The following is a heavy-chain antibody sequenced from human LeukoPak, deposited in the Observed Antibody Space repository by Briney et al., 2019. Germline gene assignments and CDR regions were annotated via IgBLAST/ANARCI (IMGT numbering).Heavy chain of an antibody. Sequence: TGGSLRLSCSASGFTFSRYAMHWVRQAPGKVLEYVSAISSNGGSTYYADSVKGRFTISRDNSRNTLHLQMSSLRVEDTAVYYCVKDSSSGSYFDYWGQGTLVTVSS. D-gene: IGHD3-10*01. CDR3: VKDSSSGSYFDY. V-gene: IGHV3-64D*06. CDR2: ISSNGGST. J-gene: IGHJ4*02. CDR1: GFTFSRYA.